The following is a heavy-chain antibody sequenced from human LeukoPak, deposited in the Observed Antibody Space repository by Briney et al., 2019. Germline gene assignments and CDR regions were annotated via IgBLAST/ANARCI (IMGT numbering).Heavy chain of an antibody. CDR1: GGSISSSSYY. CDR2: IYYSGST. J-gene: IGHJ4*02. D-gene: IGHD3-10*01. V-gene: IGHV4-39*01. Sequence: ASETLSLTCTVSGGSISSSSYYWGWIRQPPGKGLEWIGSIYYSGSTYYNPSLKSRVTISVDTSKNQFSLKLSSVTAADTAVYYCARQFYGSGSIGGDYFDYWGQGTLVTVSS. CDR3: ARQFYGSGSIGGDYFDY.